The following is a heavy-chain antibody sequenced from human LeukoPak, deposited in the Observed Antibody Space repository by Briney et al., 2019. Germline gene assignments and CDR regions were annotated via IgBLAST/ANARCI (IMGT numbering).Heavy chain of an antibody. CDR1: GITFSSYG. D-gene: IGHD5-12*01. CDR3: ARDPLDISRWANAFDI. Sequence: GGSLRLSCAASGITFSSYGMHWVRQAPGKGLEWVAVISYDGSNKYYADSVKGRFTISRDNSKNTLYLQMNGLRAEDTAVYYCARDPLDISRWANAFDIWGQGTTVIVSS. J-gene: IGHJ3*02. CDR2: ISYDGSNK. V-gene: IGHV3-30*03.